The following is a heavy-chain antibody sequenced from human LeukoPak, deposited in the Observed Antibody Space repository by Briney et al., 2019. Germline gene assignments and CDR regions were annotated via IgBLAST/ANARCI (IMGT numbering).Heavy chain of an antibody. CDR1: GGSISSSIYY. J-gene: IGHJ4*02. D-gene: IGHD6-19*01. V-gene: IGHV4-39*01. Sequence: SETLSLTCTVSGGSISSSIYYWGWIRQSPGKGLEWIGSIYYSGSTYYNPSLKSRVTLSVDTSKNQYSLKVTSVTAADTAVYYCARHHLARGLQWLVRNYFDYWGQGTLVTVSS. CDR2: IYYSGST. CDR3: ARHHLARGLQWLVRNYFDY.